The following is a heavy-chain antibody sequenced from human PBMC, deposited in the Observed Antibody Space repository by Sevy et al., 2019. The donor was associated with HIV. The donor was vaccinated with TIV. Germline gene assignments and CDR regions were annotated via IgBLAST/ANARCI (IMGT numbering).Heavy chain of an antibody. CDR1: EFTFSDYA. V-gene: IGHV3-49*04. CDR2: IKTKTYGGTT. CDR3: TRDLYGSGWFYFDY. Sequence: GGSLRLSCTASEFTFSDYAMSWVRQAPGKGLEWVGFIKTKTYGGTTEYAASVKGRFIISRDDSKNIAYLQMNSLKTEDTAVYYCTRDLYGSGWFYFDYWGQGTLVTVSS. D-gene: IGHD6-19*01. J-gene: IGHJ4*02.